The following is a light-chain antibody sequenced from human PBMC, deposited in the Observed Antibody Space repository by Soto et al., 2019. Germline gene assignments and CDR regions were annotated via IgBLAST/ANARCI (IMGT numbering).Light chain of an antibody. CDR1: QSVSSSY. Sequence: EIVLTQSPGTLSLSPGERATLSCRASQSVSSSYLAWYQQKPGQAPRLLIYGASIRATGIPDRFRGSGSGTDFTLTISRLEPEDFAVCYCQQCGGSPFTFGPGTKVDIK. J-gene: IGKJ3*01. CDR3: QQCGGSPFT. CDR2: GAS. V-gene: IGKV3-20*01.